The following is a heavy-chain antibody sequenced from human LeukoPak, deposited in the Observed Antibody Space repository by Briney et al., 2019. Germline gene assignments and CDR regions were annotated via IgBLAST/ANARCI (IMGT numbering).Heavy chain of an antibody. J-gene: IGHJ5*02. CDR3: ARSSIAAPRLQNSFDP. Sequence: SQTLSLTCAISGDSVSSNSAAWNWIRQSPSRCLEWLGRTYHRSTWYNDYAVSVKSRITTNHDTSKTQFSLQLNSVTPEDTAVYYCARSSIAAPRLQNSFDPWGQGTLVTVSS. CDR2: TYHRSTWYN. V-gene: IGHV6-1*01. CDR1: GDSVSSNSAA. D-gene: IGHD6-6*01.